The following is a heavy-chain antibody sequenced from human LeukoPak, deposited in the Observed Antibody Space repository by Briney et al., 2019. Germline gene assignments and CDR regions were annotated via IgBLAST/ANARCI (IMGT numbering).Heavy chain of an antibody. CDR1: GYSFTTYW. D-gene: IGHD6-19*01. CDR2: IYPGDSDT. Sequence: GESLKISCKGSGYSFTTYWIGWVRQIPGKGLEWMGIIYPGDSDTRYSPSFQGQVTISADKSISTAYLRWTSLKASDTAMYYCARRGAVAGTHFDYWGQGTLVTVSS. J-gene: IGHJ4*02. CDR3: ARRGAVAGTHFDY. V-gene: IGHV5-51*01.